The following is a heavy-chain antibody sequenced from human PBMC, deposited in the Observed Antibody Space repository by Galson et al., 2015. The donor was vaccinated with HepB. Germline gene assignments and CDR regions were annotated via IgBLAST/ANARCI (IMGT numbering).Heavy chain of an antibody. CDR2: IYHSGST. J-gene: IGHJ5*02. CDR1: GGSISSSNW. Sequence: LSLTCAVSGGSISSSNWWSWVRQPPGKGLEWIGEIYHSGSTNYNPSLKSRVTISVDKSKNQFSLKLSSVTAADTAVYYCARTPITMVRGVIIGRFDPWGQGTLVTVSS. D-gene: IGHD3-10*01. V-gene: IGHV4-4*02. CDR3: ARTPITMVRGVIIGRFDP.